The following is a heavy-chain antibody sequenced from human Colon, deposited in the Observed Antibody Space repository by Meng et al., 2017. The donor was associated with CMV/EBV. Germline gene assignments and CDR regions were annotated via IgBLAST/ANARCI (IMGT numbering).Heavy chain of an antibody. CDR1: GYTFSNYH. V-gene: IGHV7-4-1*02. J-gene: IGHJ4*02. D-gene: IGHD3-16*01. CDR3: SASFDY. CDR2: IDTNTGNP. Sequence: ASVKVACKASGYTFSNYHVDWVQQAPGQGLEWMEWIDTNTGNPTYAQGFIGRFVFSLATSISTAYLQISGLKAEDTAVYYCSASFDYWGQGTLVTVSS.